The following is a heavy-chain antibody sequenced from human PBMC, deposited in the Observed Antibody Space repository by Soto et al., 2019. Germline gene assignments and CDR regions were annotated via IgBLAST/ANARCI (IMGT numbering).Heavy chain of an antibody. CDR1: GGSISTYD. Sequence: SETLSLTCTVSGGSISTYDWSWIRQPPGKGLEWIGYIYHSGSTYYNPSLKSRVTISVDTSKNQFSLKLNSVTAADTAVYYCARESAGSGKNNWFDPWGQGTLVTVSS. V-gene: IGHV4-59*01. D-gene: IGHD3-10*01. CDR3: ARESAGSGKNNWFDP. J-gene: IGHJ5*02. CDR2: IYHSGST.